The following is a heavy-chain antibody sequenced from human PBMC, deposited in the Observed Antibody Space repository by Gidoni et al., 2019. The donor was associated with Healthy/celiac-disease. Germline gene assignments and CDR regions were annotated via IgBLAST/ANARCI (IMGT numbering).Heavy chain of an antibody. V-gene: IGHV3-30-3*01. Sequence: QVQLVESGGGVVKPGRSLRLSCAASGFPSIRYALHWVRQAPGKWLEWVAVISYDGSNKYYAVSVKGRFTSSRDNSKNTLYLQMNSLRVEDTAVYDCARDLRITIFGVVTPSNYYYGMDVWGQGTTVTVSS. CDR2: ISYDGSNK. D-gene: IGHD3-3*01. J-gene: IGHJ6*02. CDR1: GFPSIRYA. CDR3: ARDLRITIFGVVTPSNYYYGMDV.